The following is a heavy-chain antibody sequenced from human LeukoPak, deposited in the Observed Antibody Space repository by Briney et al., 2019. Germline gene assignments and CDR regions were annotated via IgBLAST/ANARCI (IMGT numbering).Heavy chain of an antibody. D-gene: IGHD2-15*01. J-gene: IGHJ4*02. CDR2: ISWNSGSI. Sequence: GGSLRLSCAASGFTFDDYAMHWVRQAPGKGLEWVSGISWNSGSIDYADSVKGRFTISRDNAKNSLYLQMNSLRAEDTALYYCAASCSGGSCYNWGQGALVTVSS. CDR1: GFTFDDYA. V-gene: IGHV3-9*01. CDR3: AASCSGGSCYN.